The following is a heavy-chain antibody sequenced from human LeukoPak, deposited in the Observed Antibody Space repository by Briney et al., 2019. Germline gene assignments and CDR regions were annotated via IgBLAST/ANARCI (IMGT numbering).Heavy chain of an antibody. CDR2: IYYSGST. D-gene: IGHD5-24*01. J-gene: IGHJ6*03. CDR3: ARGLNGYRRTPQYYYYYMDV. V-gene: IGHV4-61*05. Sequence: SETLSLTCTVSGGSISSSIYFWGWIRQPPGKGLEWIGYIYYSGSTNYNPSLKSRVTISVDTSKNQFSLKLSSVTAADTAVYYCARGLNGYRRTPQYYYYYMDVWGKGTTVTVSS. CDR1: GGSISSSIYF.